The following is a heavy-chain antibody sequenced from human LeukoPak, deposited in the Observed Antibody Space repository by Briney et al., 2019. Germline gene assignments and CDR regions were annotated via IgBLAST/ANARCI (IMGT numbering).Heavy chain of an antibody. D-gene: IGHD3-22*01. CDR3: ARVPGGYDSRGEYYYYYGMDV. V-gene: IGHV4-31*03. CDR1: GGSLNSGGYY. CDR2: IYYSGNT. J-gene: IGHJ6*02. Sequence: SGTLSLTCTVSGGSLNSGGYYWSWIRQHPGKGLEWIGYIYYSGNTYCNPSLKSRVTISVDTSKNQFSLKLSSVTAADTAVYYCARVPGGYDSRGEYYYYYGMDVWGQGTTVTVSS.